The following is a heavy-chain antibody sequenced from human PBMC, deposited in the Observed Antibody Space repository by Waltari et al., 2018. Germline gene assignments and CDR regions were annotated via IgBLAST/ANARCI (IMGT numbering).Heavy chain of an antibody. CDR2: IYHSGST. D-gene: IGHD4-17*01. Sequence: QVQLQESGPGLVKPSETLSLTCAVSGYSISSGYYWGWIRQPPGKGLEWIGSIYHSGSTYYNQSLKSRVTISVDTSKNQFSLKLSSVTAADTAVYYCARQPVTTLWYFDYWGQGTLVTVSS. V-gene: IGHV4-38-2*01. J-gene: IGHJ4*02. CDR1: GYSISSGYY. CDR3: ARQPVTTLWYFDY.